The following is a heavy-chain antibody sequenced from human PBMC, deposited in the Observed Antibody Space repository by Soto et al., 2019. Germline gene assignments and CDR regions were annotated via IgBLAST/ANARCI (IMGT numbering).Heavy chain of an antibody. CDR1: GGTFSSYT. Sequence: QVQLVQSGAEVKKPGSSVKVSCKASGGTFSSYTISWVRQAPGQGLEWMGRIIPILGIANYAQKFQGRVTITADKSTNTAYMELSSLRSEDTAVYYCARDRYCSGGSCYSGYGYWGQGTLVTVSS. D-gene: IGHD2-15*01. V-gene: IGHV1-69*08. CDR3: ARDRYCSGGSCYSGYGY. J-gene: IGHJ4*02. CDR2: IIPILGIA.